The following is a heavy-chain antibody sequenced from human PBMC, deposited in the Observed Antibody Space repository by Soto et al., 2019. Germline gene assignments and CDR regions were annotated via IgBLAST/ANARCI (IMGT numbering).Heavy chain of an antibody. J-gene: IGHJ6*02. V-gene: IGHV3-23*01. D-gene: IGHD3-3*01. CDR2: ISGSGGST. Sequence: PGGSLRLSCAASGFTFSSYAMSWVRQAPGKGLEWVSAISGSGGSTYYADSVKGRFTISRDNSKNTLYLQMNSLRAEDTAVYYCAKDIDFWSGYHYGMDVWGQGTTVTVS. CDR1: GFTFSSYA. CDR3: AKDIDFWSGYHYGMDV.